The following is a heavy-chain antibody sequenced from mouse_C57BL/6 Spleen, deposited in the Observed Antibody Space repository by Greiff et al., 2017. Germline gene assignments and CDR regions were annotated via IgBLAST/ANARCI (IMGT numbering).Heavy chain of an antibody. CDR2: INPNNGGT. CDR3: AREGKFAY. Sequence: EVKLQQSGPELVKPGASVKISCKASGYTFTDYYMNWVKQSHGKSLEWIGDINPNNGGTSYNQKFKGKATLTVDKSSSTAYMELRSLTSEDSAVYYCAREGKFAYWGQGTLVTVSA. J-gene: IGHJ3*01. CDR1: GYTFTDYY. V-gene: IGHV1-26*01.